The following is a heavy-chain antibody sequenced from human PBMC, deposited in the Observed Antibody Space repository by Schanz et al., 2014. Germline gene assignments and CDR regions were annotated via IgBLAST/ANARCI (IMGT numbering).Heavy chain of an antibody. CDR3: AKDLNRVATAPQS. D-gene: IGHD5-12*01. J-gene: IGHJ5*02. V-gene: IGHV3-23*04. Sequence: EVQLVESGGGLVQPGGSLRLSCAASGFTFNNYDMNWVRLVPGKGLECVSGISGGGGSAYYADSVKGRFTISRDNSKNTLYLQMSSLRAEDTALYYCAKDLNRVATAPQSWGQGTLVTVSS. CDR2: ISGGGGSA. CDR1: GFTFNNYD.